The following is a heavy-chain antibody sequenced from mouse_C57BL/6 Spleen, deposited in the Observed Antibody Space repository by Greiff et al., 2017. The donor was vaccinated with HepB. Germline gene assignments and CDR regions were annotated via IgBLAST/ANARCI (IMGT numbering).Heavy chain of an antibody. D-gene: IGHD3-2*02. CDR2: IWSGGGT. CDR1: GFSLTSYG. CDR3: ASQNIYAMDY. Sequence: QVQLKESGPGLVQPSQSLSITCTVSGFSLTSYGVHWVRQSPGKGLEWLGVIWSGGGTDYNAAFISRLSISKDNSKSQVFFKMNSLQADDTAIYYCASQNIYAMDYWGQGTSVTVSS. V-gene: IGHV2-2*01. J-gene: IGHJ4*01.